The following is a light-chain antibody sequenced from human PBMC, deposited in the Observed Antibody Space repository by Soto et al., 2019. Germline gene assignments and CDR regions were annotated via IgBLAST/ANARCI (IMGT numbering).Light chain of an antibody. CDR2: AAS. CDR3: QESISNLGT. CDR1: QSISYS. V-gene: IGKV1-39*01. Sequence: DIQMTQSPSSLSASVGESVTFTCRASQSISYSLNWFQQKPGKAPKVLIYAASSLPSGVPSRFSGSGSGTEFTLTINSLQREDSATYYCQESISNLGTFGPGTKVDIK. J-gene: IGKJ3*01.